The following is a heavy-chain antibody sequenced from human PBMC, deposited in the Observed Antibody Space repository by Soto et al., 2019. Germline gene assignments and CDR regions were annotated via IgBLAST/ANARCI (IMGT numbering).Heavy chain of an antibody. CDR2: IWYDGSNK. J-gene: IGHJ4*02. Sequence: GGSLRLSCAASGFTFSSYGMHWVRQAPGKGLEWVAVIWYDGSNKYYADSVKGRFTISRDNSKNTLYLQMNSLRAEDTAVYYCARPGRSSGYGFDYWGQGTLVTVSS. D-gene: IGHD3-22*01. CDR1: GFTFSSYG. CDR3: ARPGRSSGYGFDY. V-gene: IGHV3-33*01.